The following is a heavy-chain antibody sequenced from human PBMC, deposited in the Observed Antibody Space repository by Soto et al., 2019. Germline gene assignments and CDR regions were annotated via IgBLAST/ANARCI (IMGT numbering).Heavy chain of an antibody. D-gene: IGHD6-13*01. CDR3: ARDRGYSSSWYIYYGMDV. J-gene: IGHJ6*02. CDR1: GGSISSYY. V-gene: IGHV4-59*01. Sequence: PSETLSLTCTVSGGSISSYYWSWIRQPPGKGLEWIGYIYYSGSTNYNPSLKSRVTISVDTSKNQFSLKLSSVTAADTAVYYCARDRGYSSSWYIYYGMDVWGQGTTVTVSS. CDR2: IYYSGST.